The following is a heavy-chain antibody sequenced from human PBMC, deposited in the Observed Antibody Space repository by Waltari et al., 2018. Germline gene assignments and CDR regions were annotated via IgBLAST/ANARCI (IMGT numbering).Heavy chain of an antibody. CDR2: IYHSGST. CDR1: GYSISSGYY. V-gene: IGHV4-38-2*01. D-gene: IGHD4-17*01. Sequence: QVQLQESGPGLVKPSETLSLTCAVSGYSISSGYYWGWIRQPPGKGLEWIGSIYHSGSTYYNPSLKSRVTISVDTSKNQFSLKLSSVTAADTAVYYCARIETTVTTPFQHWGQGTLVTVSS. CDR3: ARIETTVTTPFQH. J-gene: IGHJ1*01.